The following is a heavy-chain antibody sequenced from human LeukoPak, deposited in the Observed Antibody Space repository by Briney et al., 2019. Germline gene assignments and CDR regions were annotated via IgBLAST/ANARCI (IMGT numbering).Heavy chain of an antibody. V-gene: IGHV1-18*01. Sequence: ASVKVSCKASGGTFSNNAISWVRQAPGQGLEWMGWISTYNGNTNYAQKLQGRVTMTTDTSTSTAYMELRSLRSDDTAVYYCAREASPHKWELLSTYWGQGTLVTVSS. D-gene: IGHD1-26*01. CDR3: AREASPHKWELLSTY. CDR1: GGTFSNNA. J-gene: IGHJ4*02. CDR2: ISTYNGNT.